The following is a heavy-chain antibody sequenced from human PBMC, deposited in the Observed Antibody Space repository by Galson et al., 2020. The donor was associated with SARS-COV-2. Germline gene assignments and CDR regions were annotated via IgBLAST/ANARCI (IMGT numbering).Heavy chain of an antibody. D-gene: IGHD3-3*01. CDR1: GYTFTSYG. V-gene: IGHV1-18*01. CDR2: ISAYNGNT. CDR3: ARWFGVVIIPHYYYYMDV. J-gene: IGHJ6*03. Sequence: ASVKVSCKASGYTFTSYGISWVRQAPGQGLEWMGWISAYNGNTNYAQKLQGRVTMTTDTSTSTAYMELRSLRSDDTAVYYCARWFGVVIIPHYYYYMDVWGKGTTVTFSS.